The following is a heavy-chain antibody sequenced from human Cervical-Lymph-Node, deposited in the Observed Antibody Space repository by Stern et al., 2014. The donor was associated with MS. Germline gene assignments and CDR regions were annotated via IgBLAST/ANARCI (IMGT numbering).Heavy chain of an antibody. V-gene: IGHV1-3*01. Sequence: VQLVQSGAEVKKPGASVKVSCKASGYTFPSYAMHWVRQAPGQRLEWMGWLHAGNGNTKYSQKFQGRVTITRDTSASTAYMELSSLRSEDTAVYYCARDNSSSPQLDYWGQGTLVTVSS. D-gene: IGHD6-6*01. CDR1: GYTFPSYA. CDR2: LHAGNGNT. CDR3: ARDNSSSPQLDY. J-gene: IGHJ4*02.